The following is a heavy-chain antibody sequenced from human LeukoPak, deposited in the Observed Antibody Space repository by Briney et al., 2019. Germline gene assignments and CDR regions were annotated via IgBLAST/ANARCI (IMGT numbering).Heavy chain of an antibody. CDR3: ARLQAASAHTSFDY. Sequence: GGSLRLSCAASEFTVSSNFLSWVRQAPGKGLEWVSVIYAGGNTYYADSVKGRFTISRDNSKNTLYLQMNSLRAEDTAVYYCARLQAASAHTSFDYWGQGTLVTVSS. CDR1: EFTVSSNF. CDR2: IYAGGNT. J-gene: IGHJ4*02. V-gene: IGHV3-53*01. D-gene: IGHD6-13*01.